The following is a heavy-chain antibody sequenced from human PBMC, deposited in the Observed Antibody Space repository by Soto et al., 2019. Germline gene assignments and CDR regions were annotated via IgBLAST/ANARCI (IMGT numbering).Heavy chain of an antibody. D-gene: IGHD6-13*01. V-gene: IGHV1-69*13. CDR2: IIPIFGTA. Sequence: SVKVSCKASGGTFSSYAISWVRQAPGQGLEWMGGIIPIFGTANYAQKFQGRVTITADESTSTAYMELSSLRSEDTAVYYCARDRSIEAAYFAYWGKGNLVTVSS. CDR3: ARDRSIEAAYFAY. J-gene: IGHJ4*02. CDR1: GGTFSSYA.